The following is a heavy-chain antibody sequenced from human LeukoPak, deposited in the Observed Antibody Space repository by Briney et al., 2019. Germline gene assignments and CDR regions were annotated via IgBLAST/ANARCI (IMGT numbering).Heavy chain of an antibody. V-gene: IGHV1-69*13. CDR3: ARVGSSDIVVVPAASGLGY. CDR1: GGTFSSYA. Sequence: SVKVSCKASGGTFSSYAISWVRQAPGQGLEWMGGIIPIFGTANYAQKFQGRVTITADESTSTAYMEPSSLRSEDTAVYYCARVGSSDIVVVPAASGLGYWGQGTLVTVSS. D-gene: IGHD2-2*01. J-gene: IGHJ4*02. CDR2: IIPIFGTA.